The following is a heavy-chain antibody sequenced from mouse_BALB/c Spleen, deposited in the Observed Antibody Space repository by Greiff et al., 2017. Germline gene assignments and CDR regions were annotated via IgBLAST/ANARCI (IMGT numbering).Heavy chain of an antibody. V-gene: IGHV3-8*02. CDR3: ARSYGNYYAMDY. D-gene: IGHD2-10*02. CDR2: ISYSGST. Sequence: EVNVVESGPSLVKPSQTLSLTCSVTGDSITSGYWNWIRKFPGNKLEYMGYISYSGSTYYNPSLKSRISITRDTSKNQYYLQLNSVTTEDTATYYCARSYGNYYAMDYWGQGTSVTVSS. CDR1: GDSITSGY. J-gene: IGHJ4*01.